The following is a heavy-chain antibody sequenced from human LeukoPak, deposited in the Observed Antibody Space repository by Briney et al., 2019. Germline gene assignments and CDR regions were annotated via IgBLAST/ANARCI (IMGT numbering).Heavy chain of an antibody. CDR2: IYSGGST. CDR3: ARDLGSWPTTDY. Sequence: GGSLRLSCAASGFTVSSNYMSWVRQAPGKGLEWVSVIYSGGSTYYADSAKGRFTISRDNSKNTLYLQMNSLRAEDTAVYYCARDLGSWPTTDYWGQGTLVTVSS. CDR1: GFTVSSNY. J-gene: IGHJ4*02. V-gene: IGHV3-66*01. D-gene: IGHD1-26*01.